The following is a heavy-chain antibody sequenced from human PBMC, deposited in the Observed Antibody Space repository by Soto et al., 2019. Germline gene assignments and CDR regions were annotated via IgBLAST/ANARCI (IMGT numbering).Heavy chain of an antibody. CDR3: AKDGDYDRYGYYYPGRSKTYFGMAV. V-gene: IGHV3-23*01. J-gene: IGHJ6*02. CDR2: ISGSGGTT. Sequence: GGSLRLSCAASGFTFSTFAMSWVRQAPGKGMEWVSAISGSGGTTYNADPVKGRFTISRDNSKNTLYLQMNSLRAEDTAVYFCAKDGDYDRYGYYYPGRSKTYFGMAVWGLGTTVTVSS. CDR1: GFTFSTFA. D-gene: IGHD3-22*01.